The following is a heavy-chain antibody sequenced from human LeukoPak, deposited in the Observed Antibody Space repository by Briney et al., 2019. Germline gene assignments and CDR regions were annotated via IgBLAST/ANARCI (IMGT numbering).Heavy chain of an antibody. CDR2: IYYSGST. D-gene: IGHD6-13*01. J-gene: IGHJ6*02. V-gene: IGHV4-61*01. CDR1: GGSVSSGSYY. CDR3: ARESLITAAGLVGMDV. Sequence: PSETLSLTCTVSGGSVSSGSYYWSWIRQPPGKGLEWIGYIYYSGSTKYNPSLKSRVTISVDTTKNQFSLKLSSVTAADTAVYYCARESLITAAGLVGMDVWGQGTTVTVSS.